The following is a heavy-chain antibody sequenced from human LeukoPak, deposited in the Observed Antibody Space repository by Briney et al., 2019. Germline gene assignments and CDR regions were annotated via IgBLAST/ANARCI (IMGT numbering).Heavy chain of an antibody. Sequence: SGGTLRLSCAASGFTFSSYAMSWVRQAPGKGLEWVSAISGSGGSTYYADSVKGRFTISRDNSKNTLCLQMNSLRAEDTAVYYCAKVIPYTDAFDIWGQGTMVTVSS. CDR2: ISGSGGST. V-gene: IGHV3-23*01. J-gene: IGHJ3*02. D-gene: IGHD2-2*02. CDR1: GFTFSSYA. CDR3: AKVIPYTDAFDI.